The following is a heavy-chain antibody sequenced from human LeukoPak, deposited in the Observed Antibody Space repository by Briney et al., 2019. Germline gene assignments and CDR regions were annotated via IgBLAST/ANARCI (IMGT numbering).Heavy chain of an antibody. CDR3: ARGLDGVATTTTAWVYGY. Sequence: SETLSLTCTVSGGSISSYYWSWIRQPPGKGLEWIGYIYYSGSTNYNPSLKSRVTISVDTSKNQFSLKLSSVTAADTAAYYCARGLDGVATTTTAWVYGYWGQGTLVTVSS. CDR1: GGSISSYY. CDR2: IYYSGST. D-gene: IGHD5-24*01. J-gene: IGHJ4*02. V-gene: IGHV4-59*12.